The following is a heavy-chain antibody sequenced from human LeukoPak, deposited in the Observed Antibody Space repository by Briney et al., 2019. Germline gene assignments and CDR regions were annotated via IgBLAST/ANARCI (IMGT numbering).Heavy chain of an antibody. Sequence: SETLSLTCTVSGGSISSYYWSWIRQPAGKGLEWIGRIYTSGSTNYNPSLKSRVTMSVDTSKNQFSLKLSSVTAADTAVYYCARARKVIAWGYYYFDYWGQGTLVTVSS. CDR3: ARARKVIAWGYYYFDY. D-gene: IGHD3-16*02. J-gene: IGHJ4*02. V-gene: IGHV4-4*07. CDR2: IYTSGST. CDR1: GGSISSYY.